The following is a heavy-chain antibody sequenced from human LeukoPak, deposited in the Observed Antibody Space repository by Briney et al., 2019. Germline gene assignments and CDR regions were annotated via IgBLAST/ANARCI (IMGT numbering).Heavy chain of an antibody. CDR3: ARAVTAVTYFDF. D-gene: IGHD4-17*01. CDR2: IKQDGSEK. V-gene: IGHV3-7*01. J-gene: IGHJ4*02. CDR1: GFTFSSYA. Sequence: GGSLRLSCAASGFTFSSYAMHWVRQAPGKGLEWVAIIKQDGSEKSYVDSVKGRFTIFRDNAKNSLYLQMNSLRAEDTAVYYCARAVTAVTYFDFWGQGTLVTVSS.